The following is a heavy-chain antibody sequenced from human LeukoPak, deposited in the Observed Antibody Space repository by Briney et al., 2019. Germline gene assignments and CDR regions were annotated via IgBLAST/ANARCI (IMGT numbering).Heavy chain of an antibody. V-gene: IGHV4-34*01. J-gene: IGHJ4*02. D-gene: IGHD5-18*01. CDR1: GGSFSGYY. Sequence: PSETLSLTCAVYGGSFSGYYWSWIRQPPGKGLEWIGEINHSGSTNYNPSLKSRVTISVDTSKNQFSLKLSSVTAADTAVYYCARGRYSYGYWGLGTLVTVSS. CDR2: INHSGST. CDR3: ARGRYSYGY.